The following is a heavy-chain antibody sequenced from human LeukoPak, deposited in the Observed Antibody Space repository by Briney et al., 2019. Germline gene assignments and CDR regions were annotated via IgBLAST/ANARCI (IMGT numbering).Heavy chain of an antibody. J-gene: IGHJ4*02. D-gene: IGHD3-10*01. CDR3: ARGITMVQGVPIGY. CDR2: MNPNSGNT. Sequence: ASVKVSCKASGYTFTSYDINWVRQGTGQGLEWVGWMNPNSGNTGYAQKFQGRVTMTRNTSISTAYMELSSLRSEDTAVYYCARGITMVQGVPIGYWGQGTLVTVSS. V-gene: IGHV1-8*01. CDR1: GYTFTSYD.